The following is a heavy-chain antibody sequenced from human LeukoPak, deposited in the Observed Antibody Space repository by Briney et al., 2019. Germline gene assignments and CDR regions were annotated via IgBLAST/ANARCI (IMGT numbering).Heavy chain of an antibody. J-gene: IGHJ4*02. CDR1: GFTFSTYE. CDR2: ITSSGSTI. Sequence: GSLRLSCAASGFTFSTYEMNWVRQAPGKGLDWVSYITSSGSTIYYADSVKGRFTISRDNAKNSLFLQMNSLRAEDTAVYYCVDSGLNNWGQGTLVTVSS. D-gene: IGHD3/OR15-3a*01. V-gene: IGHV3-48*03. CDR3: VDSGLNN.